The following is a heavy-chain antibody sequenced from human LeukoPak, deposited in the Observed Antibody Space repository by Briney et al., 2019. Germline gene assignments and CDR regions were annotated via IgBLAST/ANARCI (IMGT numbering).Heavy chain of an antibody. CDR1: GFTFSDYW. V-gene: IGHV3-74*01. J-gene: IGHJ4*02. D-gene: IGHD1-7*01. Sequence: PGGSLRLSCAASGFTFSDYWMHWVRQAPEKGLVWVSRIKGDGSSTSYAVSVKGRFTVSRDNAKNTLYLQMNSLRAEDTAVYYCAGWDYQHEPHFDYWGQGTLVTVSS. CDR3: AGWDYQHEPHFDY. CDR2: IKGDGSST.